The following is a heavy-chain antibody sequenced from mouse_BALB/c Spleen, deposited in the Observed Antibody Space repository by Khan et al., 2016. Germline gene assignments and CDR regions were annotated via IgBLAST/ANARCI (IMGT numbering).Heavy chain of an antibody. Sequence: EVQLVESGGGLVQPGGSLKLSCATSGFTFSDYYMYWVRQTPEKRLEWVAYISNGGGSTYYPDTVKGRITISRDNAKNTLYLQMSRLKSEDTAMYYCARHDDYFDYWGPGTTLTVSS. CDR3: ARHDDYFDY. CDR2: ISNGGGST. J-gene: IGHJ2*01. V-gene: IGHV5-12*02. CDR1: GFTFSDYY. D-gene: IGHD2-3*01.